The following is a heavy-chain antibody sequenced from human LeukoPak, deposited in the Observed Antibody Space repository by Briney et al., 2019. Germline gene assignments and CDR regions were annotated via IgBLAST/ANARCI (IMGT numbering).Heavy chain of an antibody. D-gene: IGHD6-13*01. J-gene: IGHJ6*03. CDR3: ARSSSWTGGYYYYYMDV. CDR2: IDRDDDK. V-gene: IGHV2-70*11. Sequence: GSGPTLVNPTQTLTLTCTFSGFSLSTSGMCVSWIRQPPGKALEWLARIDRDDDKYYSTSLKTRLTISKDTSKNELVLTMTNMDPVDAATYYCARSSSWTGGYYYYYMDVWGKGTTVTVSS. CDR1: GFSLSTSGMC.